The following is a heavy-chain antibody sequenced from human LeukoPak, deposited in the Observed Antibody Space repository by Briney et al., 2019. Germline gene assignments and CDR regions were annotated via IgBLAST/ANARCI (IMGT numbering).Heavy chain of an antibody. V-gene: IGHV1-2*02. Sequence: ASVKVTCKASGYTFTGYYMHWVRQATGQGLEWMGWINPNSGGTNYAQKFQGRVTMTRDTSISTAYMELSRLRSDDTAVYYCARDHGGDSSGYYYGWFDPWGQGTLVTVSS. J-gene: IGHJ5*02. CDR1: GYTFTGYY. D-gene: IGHD3-22*01. CDR3: ARDHGGDSSGYYYGWFDP. CDR2: INPNSGGT.